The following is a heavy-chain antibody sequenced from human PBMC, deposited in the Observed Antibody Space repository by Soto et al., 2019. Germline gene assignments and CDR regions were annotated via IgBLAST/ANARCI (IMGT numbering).Heavy chain of an antibody. D-gene: IGHD6-19*01. CDR3: ARRSSGWYLEY. Sequence: EVQLLESGGGLVQPGGSLRLSCAAPGFTFSNYAMNWVRQAPGKGLEWVSVISGSGGSTYYADSVKGRFTISRDNSKNTLYLQMNSLRGEDTAVYYCARRSSGWYLEYWGQGTLVTVSS. CDR1: GFTFSNYA. CDR2: ISGSGGST. V-gene: IGHV3-23*01. J-gene: IGHJ4*02.